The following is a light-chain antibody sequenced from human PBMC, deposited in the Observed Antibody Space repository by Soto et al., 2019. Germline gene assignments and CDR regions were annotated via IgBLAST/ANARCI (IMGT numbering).Light chain of an antibody. CDR1: QIINSN. CDR2: AAS. CDR3: QQYNNWPSFT. Sequence: EIVMTQSPATLSVSPGERATLSCWASQIINSNLAWYQQKPGQAPRLLIYAASTRATGVPARFSGSGFGTEFTLTISSLQSGDFAVYYCQQYNNWPSFTFGQGTMLEIK. V-gene: IGKV3-15*01. J-gene: IGKJ2*01.